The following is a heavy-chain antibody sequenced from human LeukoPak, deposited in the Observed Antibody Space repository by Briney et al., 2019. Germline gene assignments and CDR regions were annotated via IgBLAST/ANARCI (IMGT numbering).Heavy chain of an antibody. J-gene: IGHJ4*02. Sequence: PGGSLRLSCAASGFTFSNAWMSWVRQAPGKGLEWVGRIQSKTDGGAIDYAAPVQGRFTISRDDSKNTLYLQMNSLKTEDTAVYYCTTRSQLVSFDYWGQGTLVTVSS. CDR2: IQSKTDGGAI. V-gene: IGHV3-15*01. D-gene: IGHD6-13*01. CDR3: TTRSQLVSFDY. CDR1: GFTFSNAW.